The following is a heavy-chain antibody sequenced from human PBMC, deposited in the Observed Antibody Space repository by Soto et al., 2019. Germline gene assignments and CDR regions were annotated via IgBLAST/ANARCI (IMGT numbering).Heavy chain of an antibody. Sequence: SETLSLTCAVSGGSINSGGYSWSWIRQPPGKGLEWIGYIYHSGSTYYNPSLKSRVTISVDRSKNQFSLKLSSVTAADTAVYYCARFYGDYSNWFDPWGQGTLVTSPQ. D-gene: IGHD4-17*01. V-gene: IGHV4-30-2*01. CDR1: GGSINSGGYS. CDR3: ARFYGDYSNWFDP. J-gene: IGHJ5*02. CDR2: IYHSGST.